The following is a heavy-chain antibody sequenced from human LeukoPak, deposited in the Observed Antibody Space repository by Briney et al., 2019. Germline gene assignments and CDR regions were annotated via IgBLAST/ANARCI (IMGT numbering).Heavy chain of an antibody. D-gene: IGHD2-2*01. V-gene: IGHV1-2*02. CDR3: ARRYCSSTSCYYFDY. CDR1: GYTFTDYY. CDR2: INPNSAGT. Sequence: ASVKVSCKASGYTFTDYYMHWVRQAPGQGLEWMEWINPNSAGTNYAQNFQGRVTMTRDTSINTAYMELTRLRSDDTAVYYCARRYCSSTSCYYFDYWGQGTLVTVSS. J-gene: IGHJ4*02.